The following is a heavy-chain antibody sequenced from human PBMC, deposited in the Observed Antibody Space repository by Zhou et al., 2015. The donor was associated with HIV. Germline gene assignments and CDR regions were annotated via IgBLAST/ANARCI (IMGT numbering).Heavy chain of an antibody. J-gene: IGHJ6*02. V-gene: IGHV1-69*12. CDR2: IIPIFGTA. Sequence: QVQLVQSGAEVKKPGSSVKVSCKASGGTFSSYAISWVRQAPGQGLEWMGGIIPIFGTANYAQKFQGRVTITADESTSTAYMELSSLRSEDTAVYYCARAKLITFGGVIVKDYYGMDVWGQGDHGHRLL. CDR3: ARAKLITFGGVIVKDYYGMDV. D-gene: IGHD3-16*02. CDR1: GGTFSSYA.